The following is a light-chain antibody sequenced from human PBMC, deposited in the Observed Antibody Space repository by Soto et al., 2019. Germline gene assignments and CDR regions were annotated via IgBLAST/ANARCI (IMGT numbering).Light chain of an antibody. CDR2: AAS. CDR1: QSISDY. V-gene: IGKV1-39*01. CDR3: QQSYSTPIT. Sequence: DIQMTQSPSSLSASVGDRVTITCRASQSISDYLNWYQQKPGKAPKLLIHAASNLHSGVPSRFSGSGCLTDFTSTISSLQPEDFATYYCQQSYSTPITVGQGTRLEVK. J-gene: IGKJ5*01.